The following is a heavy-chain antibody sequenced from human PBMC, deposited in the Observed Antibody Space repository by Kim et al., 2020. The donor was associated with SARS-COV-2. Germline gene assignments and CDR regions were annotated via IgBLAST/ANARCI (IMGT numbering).Heavy chain of an antibody. D-gene: IGHD6-13*01. Sequence: VKGRFTISRDNSKNTLYLQMNSRRAEDTAVYYCARGGDSSSWYGTGDFDYWGQGTLVTVSS. CDR3: ARGGDSSSWYGTGDFDY. V-gene: IGHV3-30*07. J-gene: IGHJ4*02.